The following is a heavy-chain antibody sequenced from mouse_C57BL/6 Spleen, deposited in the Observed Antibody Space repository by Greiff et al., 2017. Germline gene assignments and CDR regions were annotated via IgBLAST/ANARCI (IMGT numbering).Heavy chain of an antibody. CDR1: GYAFSSSW. J-gene: IGHJ2*01. CDR2: IYPGDGDT. V-gene: IGHV1-82*01. Sequence: QVQLQQSGPELVKPGASVKISCKASGYAFSSSWMNWVKQRPGKGLEWIGRIYPGDGDTNYNGKFKGKATLTADKSSSTAYMQLSSLTSEDSAVYFCARSKSTTVVASDYWGQGTTLTVSS. CDR3: ARSKSTTVVASDY. D-gene: IGHD1-1*01.